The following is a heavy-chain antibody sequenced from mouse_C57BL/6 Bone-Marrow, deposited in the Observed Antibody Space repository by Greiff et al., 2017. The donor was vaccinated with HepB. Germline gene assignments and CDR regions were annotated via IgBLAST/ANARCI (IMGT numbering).Heavy chain of an antibody. Sequence: EVQLQESEGGLVQPGSSMKLSCTASGFTFSDYYMAWVRQVPEKGLEWVANINYDGSSTYYLDSLKSRFIISRDNAKNILYLQMSSLKSEDTATYYCARRGLRGYYAMDYWGQGTSVTVSS. CDR3: ARRGLRGYYAMDY. CDR2: INYDGSST. V-gene: IGHV5-16*01. J-gene: IGHJ4*01. D-gene: IGHD3-3*01. CDR1: GFTFSDYY.